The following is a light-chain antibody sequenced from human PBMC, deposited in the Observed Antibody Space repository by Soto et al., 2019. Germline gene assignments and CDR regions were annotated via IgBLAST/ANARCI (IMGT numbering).Light chain of an antibody. Sequence: DIQMTQSPSSVSASVGDRVTITCRASQAINSWVAWYQQKPGKAPKLLIYAASTLQSGVPSRFSGSGSGPDFSLTFSGLQPEDFATYYCQQADSLPLTFGGGTKVEIK. CDR3: QQADSLPLT. CDR2: AAS. CDR1: QAINSW. V-gene: IGKV1-12*01. J-gene: IGKJ4*01.